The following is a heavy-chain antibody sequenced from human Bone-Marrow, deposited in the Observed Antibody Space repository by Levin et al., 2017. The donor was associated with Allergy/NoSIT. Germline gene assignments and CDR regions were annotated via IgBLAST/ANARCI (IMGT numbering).Heavy chain of an antibody. J-gene: IGHJ4*02. V-gene: IGHV4-31*02. CDR2: IYYPGNT. D-gene: IGHD3-10*01. Sequence: PSETLSLTCTVSGESVSSSGFYWTWIRQYPGKGLEWIGHIYYPGNTSYNPSLKSRVSISEDRSKNQFSLKLDSVTAGDTAVYYCARESVYYGSGSWIDCWGQGTLVTVSS. CDR3: ARESVYYGSGSWIDC. CDR1: GESVSSSGFY.